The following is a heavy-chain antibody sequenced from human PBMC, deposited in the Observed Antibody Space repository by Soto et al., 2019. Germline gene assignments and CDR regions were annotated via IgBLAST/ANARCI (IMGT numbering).Heavy chain of an antibody. V-gene: IGHV3-30*18. J-gene: IGHJ2*01. Sequence: QVQLVESGGGVVQPGRSLRLSCAASGFTFSSYGMHWVRQAPGKGLEWVAVISYEGSNKYYADSVKGRFTISRDNSNNTRSLQMNSLRAEDTAVYYCAKDGRRAGRLFRSPGWYFDLWGRGTLVTVSS. D-gene: IGHD6-6*01. CDR2: ISYEGSNK. CDR1: GFTFSSYG. CDR3: AKDGRRAGRLFRSPGWYFDL.